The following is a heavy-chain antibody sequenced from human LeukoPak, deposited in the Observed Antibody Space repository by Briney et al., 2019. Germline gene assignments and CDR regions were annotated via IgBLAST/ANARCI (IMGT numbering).Heavy chain of an antibody. D-gene: IGHD1-26*01. V-gene: IGHV3-30*02. Sequence: GGSLRLSCAASGFTFGSYGMHWVRQAPGKGLDWVAFVRYDGNNPYYSASVKGRFTISRDNSKNTLYLQMNSLRAEDTAVYYCAKGGWELPTGYYFDYWGQGTLVTVSS. J-gene: IGHJ4*02. CDR1: GFTFGSYG. CDR3: AKGGWELPTGYYFDY. CDR2: VRYDGNNP.